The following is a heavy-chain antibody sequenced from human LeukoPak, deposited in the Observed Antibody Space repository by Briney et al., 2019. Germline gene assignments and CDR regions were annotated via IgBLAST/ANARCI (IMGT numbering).Heavy chain of an antibody. CDR2: IYYSGST. D-gene: IGHD5-18*01. V-gene: IGHV4-59*01. Sequence: SETLSLTCTVSGGSISSYYWSWIRQPPGKGLEWIGYIYYSGSTNYNPSLKSRVTISVDTSKNQFSLKLSSVTAADTAVYYCARSRGYSYGPFDYWGQGTLVTVSS. CDR1: GGSISSYY. J-gene: IGHJ4*02. CDR3: ARSRGYSYGPFDY.